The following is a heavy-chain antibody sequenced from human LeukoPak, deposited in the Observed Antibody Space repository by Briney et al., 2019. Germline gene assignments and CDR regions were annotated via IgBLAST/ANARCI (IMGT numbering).Heavy chain of an antibody. V-gene: IGHV3-23*01. CDR1: GFTFDDYG. J-gene: IGHJ4*02. D-gene: IGHD3-10*01. CDR3: AKDGGVWFGESNDY. CDR2: ISGSGGST. Sequence: GGSLRLSCAASGFTFDDYGMSWVRQAPGKGLEWVSAISGSGGSTYYADSVKGRFTISRDNFKNTLYLQMNSLRVEDTAVYYCAKDGGVWFGESNDYWGQGTLVTVSS.